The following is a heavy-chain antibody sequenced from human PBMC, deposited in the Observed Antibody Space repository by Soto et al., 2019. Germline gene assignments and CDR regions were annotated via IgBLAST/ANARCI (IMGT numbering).Heavy chain of an antibody. D-gene: IGHD4-17*01. CDR1: GFTFGASA. Sequence: GGSLRLSCAASGFTFGASALQWVRQASGKGLEWLGRIGSRGETYATTYAASVKGRFTISRDDSKKTAYLQMNSLEGEDTAVYYCAKDRSAVTTFLYFDYWGQGTLVTVSS. J-gene: IGHJ4*02. V-gene: IGHV3-73*01. CDR3: AKDRSAVTTFLYFDY. CDR2: IGSRGETYAT.